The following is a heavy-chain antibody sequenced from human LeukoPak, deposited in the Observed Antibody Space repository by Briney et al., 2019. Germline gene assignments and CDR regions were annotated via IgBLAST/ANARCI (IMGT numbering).Heavy chain of an antibody. Sequence: GASVKVSCKASGYTFTYYYMHWVRQAPGQGLEWMGIINPSSGSTSYAQKFQGRVTMTRDTSTSTAYMELRSLRSDDTAVYYCARVASNGQFYFDYWGQGTLVTVSS. V-gene: IGHV1-46*01. D-gene: IGHD4-11*01. J-gene: IGHJ4*02. CDR3: ARVASNGQFYFDY. CDR1: GYTFTYYY. CDR2: INPSSGST.